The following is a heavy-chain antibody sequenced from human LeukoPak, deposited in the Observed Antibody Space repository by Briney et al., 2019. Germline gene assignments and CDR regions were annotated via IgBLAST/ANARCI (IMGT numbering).Heavy chain of an antibody. CDR2: ISYDGSNK. V-gene: IGHV3-30-3*01. CDR1: GFTFSSYA. Sequence: GGSLRLSCAASGFTFSSYAMHWVRQAPGKGLEWVAVISYDGSNKYYADSVKGRFTISRDNSKNTLYLQMNSLRAEDTAVYYCAREKEGVYSSSWYGFCDYWGQEPWSPSPQ. CDR3: AREKEGVYSSSWYGFCDY. D-gene: IGHD6-13*01. J-gene: IGHJ4*01.